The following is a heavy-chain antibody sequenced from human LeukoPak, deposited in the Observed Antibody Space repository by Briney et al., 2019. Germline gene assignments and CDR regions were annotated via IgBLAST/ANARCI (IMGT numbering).Heavy chain of an antibody. CDR1: GYTFTSYG. CDR2: ISAYNGNT. CDR3: ARVAKRSGMDYYDSSGPADY. D-gene: IGHD3-22*01. J-gene: IGHJ4*02. V-gene: IGHV1-18*01. Sequence: ASVKVSCKASGYTFTSYGISWVRQAPGQGLEWMGWISAYNGNTNYAQKLQGRVTMTTDTSTSTAYMELRSLRSDDTAVYYCARVAKRSGMDYYDSSGPADYWGQGILVTVSS.